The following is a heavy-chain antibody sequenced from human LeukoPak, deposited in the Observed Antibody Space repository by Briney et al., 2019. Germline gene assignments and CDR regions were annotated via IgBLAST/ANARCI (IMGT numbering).Heavy chain of an antibody. Sequence: SETLSLTCTVSGYSISSGYYWGWIRQPPGKGLEWIGSIFHSGSTYYNPSLKSRVTISLDTSKNQFSLKLSSVTAADTAVYYCARVRVTVTTFQEFDYWGQGTLVTVSS. J-gene: IGHJ4*02. CDR1: GYSISSGYY. CDR3: ARVRVTVTTFQEFDY. D-gene: IGHD4-17*01. CDR2: IFHSGST. V-gene: IGHV4-38-2*02.